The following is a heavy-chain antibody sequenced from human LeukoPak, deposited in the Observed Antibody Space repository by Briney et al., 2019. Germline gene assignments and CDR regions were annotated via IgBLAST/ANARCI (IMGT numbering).Heavy chain of an antibody. V-gene: IGHV3-23*01. CDR3: ARKNGLDY. CDR2: ISGSGGST. Sequence: GGSLRLSCAASGFTFSSYGMSWVRQAPGKGLEWVSAISGSGGSTYYADSVKGRFTISRDNSKSTLSLQMNSLRAEDTAIYYCARKNGLDYWGQGTLVTVSS. J-gene: IGHJ4*02. CDR1: GFTFSSYG.